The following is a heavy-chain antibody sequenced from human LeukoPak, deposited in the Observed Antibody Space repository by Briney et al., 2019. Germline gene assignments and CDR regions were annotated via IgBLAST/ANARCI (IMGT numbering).Heavy chain of an antibody. CDR1: GGSFSGYY. V-gene: IGHV4-34*01. CDR3: ARGVIGFDY. CDR2: INHSGST. J-gene: IGHJ4*02. D-gene: IGHD3-16*02. Sequence: SETLSLTCAVYGGSFSGYYWSWIRQPPGKGLEWIGEINHSGSTNYNPSLKSRVTISVDTSKNQFSLKLSSVTAADTAVYYCARGVIGFDYWGQGTLVTVS.